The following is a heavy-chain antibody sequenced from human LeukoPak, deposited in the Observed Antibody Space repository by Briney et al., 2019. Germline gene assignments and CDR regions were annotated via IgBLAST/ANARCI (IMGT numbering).Heavy chain of an antibody. D-gene: IGHD3-3*01. V-gene: IGHV3-23*01. CDR2: ISGSGGST. Sequence: GGSLRLSCAASGFTFSSYAMSWVRQAPGKGLEWVSAISGSGGSTYYADSVKGRFTISRDNSKNTLYLQMNSLRAEDTAVYYCAKAHYDFWCGYYEVGAFDIWGQGTMVTVSS. CDR1: GFTFSSYA. J-gene: IGHJ3*02. CDR3: AKAHYDFWCGYYEVGAFDI.